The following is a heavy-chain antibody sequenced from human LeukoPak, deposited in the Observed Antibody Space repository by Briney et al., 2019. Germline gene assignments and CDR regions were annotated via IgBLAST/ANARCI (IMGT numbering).Heavy chain of an antibody. CDR1: GGSISRSNYY. CDR3: AKDLLSAHDSSGWYYYFDY. CDR2: IYDSGST. V-gene: IGHV4-39*07. Sequence: SETLSLTCTVSGGSISRSNYYWGWIRQPPGKGLEWIGSIYDSGSTYYNPSLKSRVTISVDTSKNQFSLTLSSVTAADTAVYYCAKDLLSAHDSSGWYYYFDYWGQGTLVTVSS. D-gene: IGHD6-19*01. J-gene: IGHJ4*02.